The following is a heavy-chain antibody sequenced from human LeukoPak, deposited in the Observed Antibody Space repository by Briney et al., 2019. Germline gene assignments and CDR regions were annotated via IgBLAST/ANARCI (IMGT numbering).Heavy chain of an antibody. D-gene: IGHD6-6*01. V-gene: IGHV3-48*04. CDR2: ISGDSSTK. CDR1: GFTFSSYS. J-gene: IGHJ4*02. CDR3: ARVSLYSSFSFDY. Sequence: GGSLRLSCEASGFTFSSYSMSWLRRAPGKGLEWVSYISGDSSTKYYADSVKGRFTISRDNAKNSVYLQMNSLSAEDTAVYYCARVSLYSSFSFDYWGQGTMVTVSS.